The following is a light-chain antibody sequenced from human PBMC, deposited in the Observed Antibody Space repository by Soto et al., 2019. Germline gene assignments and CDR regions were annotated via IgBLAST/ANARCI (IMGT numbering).Light chain of an antibody. CDR1: QXVFKGSNNKDY. CDR3: QQYYSTAWT. CDR2: WAS. V-gene: IGKV4-1*01. J-gene: IGKJ1*01. Sequence: DIVMTHSPDSLVVSLGERAPINXXSSQXVFKGSNNKDYLAWYQQKPGQPPXPLIYWASTRESGVPDRFSGSGSGTDFTLTISSLQAEDVAVYYCQQYYSTAWTFGQGTKVDI.